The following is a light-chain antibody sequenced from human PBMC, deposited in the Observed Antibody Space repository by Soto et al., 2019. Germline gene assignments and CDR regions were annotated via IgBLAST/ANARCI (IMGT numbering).Light chain of an antibody. V-gene: IGKV2-28*01. CDR3: MQALQSTFT. Sequence: DIVMTQSPLSQPVTPGEPASISCRSSQSLLHSNGYNYLDWYLQKPGQSPQLLIYLGSNRASGVPDRFGGSGSGTDFTLEITRVEAEDVGVYYCMQALQSTFTFGPGTKVDI. CDR2: LGS. J-gene: IGKJ3*01. CDR1: QSLLHSNGYNY.